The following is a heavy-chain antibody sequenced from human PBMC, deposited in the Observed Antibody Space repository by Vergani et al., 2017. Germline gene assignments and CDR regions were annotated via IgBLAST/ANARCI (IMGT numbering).Heavy chain of an antibody. V-gene: IGHV3-30*03. J-gene: IGHJ6*02. Sequence: QVQLVESGGGVVQPGRSLRLSCAASGFTFSSYGMHWVRQAPGKGLEWVAVISYDGSNKYYADSVKGRFTISRDNSKNTLYLQMNSLRAEDTAVYYCARGRNYDFWSGYYYYGMDVWGQGTTVTVSS. CDR3: ARGRNYDFWSGYYYYGMDV. CDR1: GFTFSSYG. CDR2: ISYDGSNK. D-gene: IGHD3-3*01.